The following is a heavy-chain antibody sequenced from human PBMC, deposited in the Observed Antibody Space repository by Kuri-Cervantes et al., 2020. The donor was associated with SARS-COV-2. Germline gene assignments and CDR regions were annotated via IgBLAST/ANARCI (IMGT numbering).Heavy chain of an antibody. CDR3: AKDPASLRRQLGGSSNYYGMDV. Sequence: GESLKISCAASGFTVSSNYMSWVRQAPGKGLEWVSVIYSGGSTYYADSVKGRFTISRDNSKNTLYLQMNSLRAEDTAVYYCAKDPASLRRQLGGSSNYYGMDVWGQGTTVTVSS. CDR1: GFTVSSNY. V-gene: IGHV3-53*01. D-gene: IGHD6-6*01. J-gene: IGHJ6*02. CDR2: IYSGGST.